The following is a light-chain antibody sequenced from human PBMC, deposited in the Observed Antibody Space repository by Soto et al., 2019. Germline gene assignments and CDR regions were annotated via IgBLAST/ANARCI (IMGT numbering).Light chain of an antibody. V-gene: IGKV3-20*01. CDR1: QTVIRNY. CDR2: GAS. J-gene: IGKJ4*01. Sequence: IGLTQSPDTLSLSPWQKATLSCSATQTVIRNYLAWHQQNPGQTPSLLVYGASSRATGIPDRFSGSGSGTEFTLTISSLQPEDFATYYCQQTYSAPLTFGGGTKVDIK. CDR3: QQTYSAPLT.